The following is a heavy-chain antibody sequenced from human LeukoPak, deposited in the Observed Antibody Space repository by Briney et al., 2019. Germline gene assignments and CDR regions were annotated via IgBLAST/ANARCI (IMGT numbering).Heavy chain of an antibody. J-gene: IGHJ5*02. CDR2: IYYSGST. CDR3: ARGDSRDSGYDRSSWFDP. V-gene: IGHV4-30-4*01. D-gene: IGHD5-12*01. CDR1: VGSISSGDYY. Sequence: SQTLSLTCTISVGSISSGDYYWSWIRQPPWKGLELIGYIYYSGSTYYNPSLKSRVTISVDTSKNQFSLKLSSVTAADTAVYYCARGDSRDSGYDRSSWFDPWGQGTLVTVSS.